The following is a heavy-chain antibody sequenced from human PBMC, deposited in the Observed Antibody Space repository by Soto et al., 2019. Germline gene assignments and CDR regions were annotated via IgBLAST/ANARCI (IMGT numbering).Heavy chain of an antibody. Sequence: QVQLQQWGAGLLKPSETLSLTCAVYGTSFSGYYWSWIRQPPEKGLEWIGEINHSGSTNYNPSLKSRLTISVDISNIQFSLKLNSVTAADTAVYYCPCLYSDSWSGYSSTTFDYWAQGTLVTVSS. D-gene: IGHD3-3*01. V-gene: IGHV4-34*01. CDR1: GTSFSGYY. CDR2: INHSGST. J-gene: IGHJ4*02. CDR3: PCLYSDSWSGYSSTTFDY.